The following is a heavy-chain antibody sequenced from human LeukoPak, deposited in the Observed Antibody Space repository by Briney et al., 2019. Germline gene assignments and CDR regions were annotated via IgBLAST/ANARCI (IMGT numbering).Heavy chain of an antibody. Sequence: SVKVSXKASGGTFSSYAISWVRQAPGQGLEWMGGIIPIFGTANYAQKFQGRVTITTDESTSTAYMELSSLRSEDTAVYYCARKSVVVPAAFDYWGQRTLVTVSS. J-gene: IGHJ4*02. D-gene: IGHD2-2*01. V-gene: IGHV1-69*05. CDR2: IIPIFGTA. CDR3: ARKSVVVPAAFDY. CDR1: GGTFSSYA.